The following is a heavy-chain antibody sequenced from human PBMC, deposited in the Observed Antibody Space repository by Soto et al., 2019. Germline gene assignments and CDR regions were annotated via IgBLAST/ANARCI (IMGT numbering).Heavy chain of an antibody. V-gene: IGHV4-59*01. D-gene: IGHD3-9*01. CDR2: IYYSGST. J-gene: IGHJ4*02. CDR3: ARGGYDILSYYFDY. Sequence: KGQEWSGYIYYSGSTNNNTSLKSRVTISVDTSKNQFSLKLSSVTAADTAVYYCARGGYDILSYYFDYWGQGTLVTVSS.